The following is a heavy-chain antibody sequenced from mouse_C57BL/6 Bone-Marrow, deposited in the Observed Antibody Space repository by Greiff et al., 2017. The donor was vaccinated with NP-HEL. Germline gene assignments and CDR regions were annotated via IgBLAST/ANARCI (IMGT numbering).Heavy chain of an antibody. CDR1: GYTFTSYW. Sequence: QVQLQPPGAELVKPGASVKMSCKASGYTFTSYWITWVKQRPGPGLAWIGDIYPGSGSTTYNETFKSKATLTVDTSSSTAYMQLSSLTSEDSAVYYCARSGGSSPWFAYWGQGTLVTVSA. J-gene: IGHJ3*01. D-gene: IGHD1-1*01. CDR3: ARSGGSSPWFAY. CDR2: IYPGSGST. V-gene: IGHV1-55*01.